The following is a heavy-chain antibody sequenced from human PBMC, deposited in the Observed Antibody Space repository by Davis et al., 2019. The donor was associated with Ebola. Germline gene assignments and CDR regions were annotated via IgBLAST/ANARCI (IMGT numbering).Heavy chain of an antibody. CDR2: IIPILGIA. D-gene: IGHD6-19*01. CDR3: ARDGVQYSSGQNWFDP. CDR1: GGTFSSYA. J-gene: IGHJ5*02. V-gene: IGHV1-69*10. Sequence: SVKVSCKASGGTFSSYAISWVRQAPGQGLEWMGGIIPILGIANYAQKFQGRVTITADESTSTAYMELSSLRSEDTAVYYCARDGVQYSSGQNWFDPWGQGTLVTVSS.